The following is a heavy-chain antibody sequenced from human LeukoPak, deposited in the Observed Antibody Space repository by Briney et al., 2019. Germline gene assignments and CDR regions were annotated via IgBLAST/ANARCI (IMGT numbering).Heavy chain of an antibody. Sequence: SETLSLTCTVSGGSISSGDYYWSWIRQPPGTGVEWIGYIYYSGSTYYNPSLKSRVTISVDTSKNQFSLKLSSVTAADTAVYYCARDHDSSGYYPGAFDIWGQGTMVTVSS. D-gene: IGHD3-22*01. CDR1: GGSISSGDYY. CDR3: ARDHDSSGYYPGAFDI. V-gene: IGHV4-30-4*08. CDR2: IYYSGST. J-gene: IGHJ3*02.